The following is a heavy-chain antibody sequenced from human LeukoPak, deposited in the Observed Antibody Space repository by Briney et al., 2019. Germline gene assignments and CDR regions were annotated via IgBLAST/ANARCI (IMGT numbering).Heavy chain of an antibody. D-gene: IGHD3-3*01. CDR2: INHSGST. J-gene: IGHJ4*02. V-gene: IGHV4-34*01. CDR1: GGSFSGYY. CDR3: ATRESLFLEWLPQGD. Sequence: PSETLSLTCAVYGGSFSGYYRSWIRQPPGKGLEWIGEINHSGSTNYNPSLKSRVAISVDTSKNQFSLKLSSVTAADTAVYYCATRESLFLEWLPQGDWGQGTLVTVSS.